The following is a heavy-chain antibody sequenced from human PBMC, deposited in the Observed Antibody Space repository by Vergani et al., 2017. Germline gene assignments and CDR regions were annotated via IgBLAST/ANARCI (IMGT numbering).Heavy chain of an antibody. Sequence: QVQLVQSGAEVKKPGASVKVSCKASGYTFTDYFMHWVRQAPGQGLEWMGWINPNSGGTNYAQKFQGRVTMTRDTSINTAYMELGNLGSDDTAVYYCARVGTSSNRDYFDYWGQGTLVTVSS. CDR1: GYTFTDYF. J-gene: IGHJ4*02. CDR2: INPNSGGT. V-gene: IGHV1-2*02. D-gene: IGHD2-2*01. CDR3: ARVGTSSNRDYFDY.